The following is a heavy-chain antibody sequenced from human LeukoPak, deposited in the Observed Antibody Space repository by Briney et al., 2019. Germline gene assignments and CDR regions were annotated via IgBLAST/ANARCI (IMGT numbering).Heavy chain of an antibody. D-gene: IGHD2-21*01. CDR1: GFTFSTDV. Sequence: PGGSLRLSCAASGFTFSTDVMPKVRQAPGKGLDLVAIIVRDGSHPFYVVSMKGRFTMCRDNAKNTPYLQMNSLGAEDTAVNLYARERQDTILHAGAFDIWGQGTMVTVSS. CDR3: ARERQDTILHAGAFDI. J-gene: IGHJ3*02. V-gene: IGHV3-30-3*01. CDR2: IVRDGSHP.